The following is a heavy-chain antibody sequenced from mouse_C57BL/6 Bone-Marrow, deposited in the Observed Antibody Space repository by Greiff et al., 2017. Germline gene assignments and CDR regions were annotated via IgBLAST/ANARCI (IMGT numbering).Heavy chain of an antibody. CDR1: GFTFSSYG. V-gene: IGHV5-6*01. Sequence: EVQWVESGGDLVKPGGSLKLSCAASGFTFSSYGMSWVRQTPDKRLEWVATISSGGSYTYYPDSVKGRFTISRDNAKNTLYLQMSSLKSEDTAMYYCARHGLYYAMDYWGQGTSVTVSS. CDR2: ISSGGSYT. J-gene: IGHJ4*01. CDR3: ARHGLYYAMDY.